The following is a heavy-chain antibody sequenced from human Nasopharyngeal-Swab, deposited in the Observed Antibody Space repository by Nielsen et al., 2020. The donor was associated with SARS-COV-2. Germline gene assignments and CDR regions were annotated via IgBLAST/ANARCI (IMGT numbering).Heavy chain of an antibody. CDR1: GYTFTGYY. Sequence: ASVKVSCKASGYTFTGYYMHWARQAPGQGLEWMGRINPNSGGTNYAQKFQGRVTMTRDTSISTAYMELSRLRSDDTAVYYCARKYYGDYGISAFDIWGQGTMVTVSS. J-gene: IGHJ3*02. V-gene: IGHV1-2*06. CDR2: INPNSGGT. CDR3: ARKYYGDYGISAFDI. D-gene: IGHD4-17*01.